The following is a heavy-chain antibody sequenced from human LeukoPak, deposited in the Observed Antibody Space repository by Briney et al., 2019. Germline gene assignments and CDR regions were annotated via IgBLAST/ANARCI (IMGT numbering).Heavy chain of an antibody. V-gene: IGHV3-74*01. CDR2: ICPDGTVT. Sequence: GGSLRLSCAASGFTFSTYCMHWVRQAPGKGPMWVSRICPDGTVTNYADSVKARFIISRDNARNTVYLQMNSLRVEDTAVYYCVRDFRSADYWGQGTLVTVSS. J-gene: IGHJ4*02. CDR3: VRDFRSADY. CDR1: GFTFSTYC.